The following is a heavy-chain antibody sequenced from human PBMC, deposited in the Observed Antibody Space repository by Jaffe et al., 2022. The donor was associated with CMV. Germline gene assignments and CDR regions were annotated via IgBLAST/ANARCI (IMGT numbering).Heavy chain of an antibody. CDR1: GFTFSSYA. CDR3: AKDIGVVPHYYYYGMDV. J-gene: IGHJ6*02. V-gene: IGHV3-23*01. D-gene: IGHD2-2*01. CDR2: ISGSGGST. Sequence: EVQLLESGGGLVQPGGSLRLSCAASGFTFSSYAMSWVRQAPGKGLEWVSAISGSGGSTYYADSVKGRFTISRDNSKNTLYLQMNSLRAEDTAVYYCAKDIGVVPHYYYYGMDVWGQGTTVTVSS.